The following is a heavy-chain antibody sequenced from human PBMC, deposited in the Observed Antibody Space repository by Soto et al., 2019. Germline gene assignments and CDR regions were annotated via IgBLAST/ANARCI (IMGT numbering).Heavy chain of an antibody. D-gene: IGHD4-4*01. CDR1: GFTFDDYA. CDR3: AKDLYSNYDDAFDI. CDR2: ISWNSDNI. Sequence: PVGSLRLSCAASGFTFDDYAMHWVRQAPGKGLEWVSGISWNSDNIVYADSVKGRFTISRDNAKNSLYLQMNSLRAEDTALYYCAKDLYSNYDDAFDIWGQGTMVTVSS. J-gene: IGHJ3*02. V-gene: IGHV3-9*01.